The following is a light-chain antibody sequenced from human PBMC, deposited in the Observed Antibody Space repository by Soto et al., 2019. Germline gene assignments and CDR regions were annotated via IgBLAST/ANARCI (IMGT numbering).Light chain of an antibody. Sequence: QSVLTQPPSASGTPGQNVTISCSGSSSNIGRGFVYWYQQLPGAAPKLLMYSHNIRPSGIPDRFSASTSGTSASLAISGLRSEDEADYHCATWDDDVSGVVFGGGTKRTVL. V-gene: IGLV1-47*02. CDR3: ATWDDDVSGVV. J-gene: IGLJ2*01. CDR2: SHN. CDR1: SSNIGRGF.